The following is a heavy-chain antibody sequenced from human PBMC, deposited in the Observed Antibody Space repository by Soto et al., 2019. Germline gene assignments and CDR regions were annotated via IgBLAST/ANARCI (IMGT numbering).Heavy chain of an antibody. CDR2: INHSGST. Sequence: QVQLQQWGAGLLKPSETLSLTCAVYGGSFSGYYWSWIRQPPGKGLEWIGEINHSGSTNYNPSLNSRVTISVDTSKNQFSLKLSSVTAADTAVYYCARVRGGYANFDYWGQGTLVTVSS. V-gene: IGHV4-34*01. D-gene: IGHD5-12*01. CDR1: GGSFSGYY. CDR3: ARVRGGYANFDY. J-gene: IGHJ4*02.